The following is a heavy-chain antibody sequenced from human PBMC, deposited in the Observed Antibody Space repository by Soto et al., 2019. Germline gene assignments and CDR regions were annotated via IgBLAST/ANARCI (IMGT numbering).Heavy chain of an antibody. CDR1: VFTFNSYW. J-gene: IGHJ6*02. CDR3: ARDLIHLWSIEYYYYGMDV. Sequence: AGSLRLSCAVSVFTFNSYWMQLVRQSPGKGLVWVSHINSDGISTSYADSVKGRFTISRDNAKNTLYLQMNSLEPEDTAIYYCARDLIHLWSIEYYYYGMDVWGQGTTVTVSS. D-gene: IGHD5-18*01. CDR2: INSDGIST. V-gene: IGHV3-74*01.